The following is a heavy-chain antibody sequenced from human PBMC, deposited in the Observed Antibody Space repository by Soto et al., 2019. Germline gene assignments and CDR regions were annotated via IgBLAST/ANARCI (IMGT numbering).Heavy chain of an antibody. D-gene: IGHD7-27*01. CDR3: ARQLGQHVFDY. J-gene: IGHJ4*02. Sequence: EVQLVQSGAEVIKPGESLKISCKGSGYSFISFWIGWVRQMPGKGLEWMGIIYPGDSDTRYSPSFQGQVTISADKSISTVYLQRSSLKASDTAMFYCARQLGQHVFDYWGQGTLVTVSS. V-gene: IGHV5-51*01. CDR1: GYSFISFW. CDR2: IYPGDSDT.